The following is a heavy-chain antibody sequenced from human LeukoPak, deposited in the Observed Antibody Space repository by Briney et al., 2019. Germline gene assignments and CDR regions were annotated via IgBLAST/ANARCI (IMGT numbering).Heavy chain of an antibody. J-gene: IGHJ4*02. CDR3: AKSGGSYRPYYFDY. CDR1: GFSFSVYP. Sequence: AGGSLRLSCAASGFSFSVYPMTWVRQAPGKGLEWVSAISGSGGSTYYADSVKGRFTISRDNSKNTLYLQMNSLRAEDTAVYYCAKSGGSYRPYYFDYWGQGTLVTVSS. V-gene: IGHV3-23*01. CDR2: ISGSGGST. D-gene: IGHD1-26*01.